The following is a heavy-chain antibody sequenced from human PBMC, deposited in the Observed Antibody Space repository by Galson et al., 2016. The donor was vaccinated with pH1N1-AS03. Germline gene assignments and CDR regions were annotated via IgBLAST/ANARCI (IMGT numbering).Heavy chain of an antibody. CDR1: GFNFGDYA. CDR2: IRSRASSGTT. CDR3: TRCGSTYYYGSGTYYNGKYCYYMDV. J-gene: IGHJ6*03. Sequence: SLRLSCAASGFNFGDYAMSWVRQAPGKGLEWVGFIRSRASSGTTEYAASVKGRFTISRDDSKSIAYLQMNSLTIEDTGVYYCTRCGSTYYYGSGTYYNGKYCYYMDVWGKGTTVTVSS. V-gene: IGHV3-49*04. D-gene: IGHD3-10*01.